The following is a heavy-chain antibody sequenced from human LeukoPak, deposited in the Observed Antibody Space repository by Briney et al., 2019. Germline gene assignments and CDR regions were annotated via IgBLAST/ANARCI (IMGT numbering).Heavy chain of an antibody. V-gene: IGHV3-23*01. D-gene: IGHD6-13*01. CDR3: AKNLLYSSSRGSTDY. Sequence: GGSLRLSCAASGFTFSSYAMSWVRQAPGKGLEWVSAITGSGGTTYYADSVKGRFTISRDNSKSTLYLQMNSLRAGDTAVYYCAKNLLYSSSRGSTDYWGQGTLVTVSS. CDR1: GFTFSSYA. CDR2: ITGSGGTT. J-gene: IGHJ4*02.